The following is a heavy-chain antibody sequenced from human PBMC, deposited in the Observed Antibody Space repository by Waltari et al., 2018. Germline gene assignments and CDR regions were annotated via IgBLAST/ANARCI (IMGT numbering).Heavy chain of an antibody. CDR1: GFTFSSYS. CDR3: ARERQQLDYNWFDP. V-gene: IGHV3-48*01. CDR2: ISSSSSTI. Sequence: EVQLVESGGGLVQPGGSLRLSCAASGFTFSSYSMNWVRQAPGKGLEWVSYISSSSSTIYYADSVKGRFTITRDNAKNSLYLQMNSLRAEDTAVYYCARERQQLDYNWFDPWGQGTLVTVSS. D-gene: IGHD6-13*01. J-gene: IGHJ5*02.